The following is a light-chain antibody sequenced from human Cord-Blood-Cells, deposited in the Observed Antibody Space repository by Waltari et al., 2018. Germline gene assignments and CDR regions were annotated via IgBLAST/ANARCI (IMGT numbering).Light chain of an antibody. CDR2: EGS. CDR3: CSYAGSSTWV. J-gene: IGLJ3*02. CDR1: SSDVGSYNL. V-gene: IGLV2-23*01. Sequence: QSALTQPASVSGSPGQSITISCTGTSSDVGSYNLVSWYQQNPGKAPKLMFYEGSKRHSGFYNRYTGYKSGNTASLTIAGLQAEDEADYYCCSYAGSSTWVFGGGTKLTVL.